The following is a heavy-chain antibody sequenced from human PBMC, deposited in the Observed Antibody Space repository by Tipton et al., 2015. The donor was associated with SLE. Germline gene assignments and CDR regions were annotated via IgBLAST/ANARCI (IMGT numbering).Heavy chain of an antibody. J-gene: IGHJ4*02. V-gene: IGHV3-74*02. CDR2: IDTSGSST. CDR3: TSLSAPSDY. CDR1: GFRFSSYW. Sequence: QLVQSGGGVVQPGRSLRLSCAASGFRFSSYWMHWVRHAPGKGLVWVSEIDTSGSSTTYADSVRDRFTISRDNAKNTLFLQMASLRVDDTGVYYCTSLSAPSDYWGQGTLVTVSS.